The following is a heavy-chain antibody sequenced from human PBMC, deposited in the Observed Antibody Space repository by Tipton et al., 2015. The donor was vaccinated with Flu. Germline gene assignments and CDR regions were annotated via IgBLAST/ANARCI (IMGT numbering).Heavy chain of an antibody. J-gene: IGHJ6*02. CDR3: ARQDAFHYYYGMDV. CDR1: GGSIISSSYY. V-gene: IGHV4-39*01. D-gene: IGHD2-2*01. Sequence: LRLSCTVSGGSIISSSYYWGWIRQPPGKGLEWIGNIYYSGNTYYNPSLKSRVSISVDTSKNQFSLKLSSVTAADTALYYCARQDAFHYYYGMDVWGQGTTVTVSS. CDR2: IYYSGNT.